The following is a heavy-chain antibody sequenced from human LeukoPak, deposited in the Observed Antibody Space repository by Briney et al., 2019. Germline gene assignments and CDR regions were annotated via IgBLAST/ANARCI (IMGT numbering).Heavy chain of an antibody. V-gene: IGHV3-53*01. D-gene: IGHD3-22*01. CDR3: ARGGFYSDSGAYYYPFDY. Sequence: PGGSLRLSCAASGFTVSTNYMHWVRPAPGKGLEWVSVLYSGGHTYYADSVKGRFTISRDNSKNTLFLQMDSLGAEDSAVYYCARGGFYSDSGAYYYPFDYWGQGTLVTVSS. CDR2: LYSGGHT. J-gene: IGHJ4*02. CDR1: GFTVSTNY.